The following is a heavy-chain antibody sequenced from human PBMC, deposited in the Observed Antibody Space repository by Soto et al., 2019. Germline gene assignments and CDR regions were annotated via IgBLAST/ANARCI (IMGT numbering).Heavy chain of an antibody. V-gene: IGHV4-39*02. CDR2: IYYIGNT. CDR3: GAQDYVAKGYHFET. D-gene: IGHD4-17*01. Sequence: QLQLQESGPGLVKPSETLSLTYTVSGGSISTRSSYWGWIRQPPGKGLEWIGSIYYIGNTYYNPSLKSRVSICIDSSKSRFSLNRNSVTTADTAVYYCGAQDYVAKGYHFETWGQGTRVTVSA. J-gene: IGHJ4*02. CDR1: GGSISTRSSY.